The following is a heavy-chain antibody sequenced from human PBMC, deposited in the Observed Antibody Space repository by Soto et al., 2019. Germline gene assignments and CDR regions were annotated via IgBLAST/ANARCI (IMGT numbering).Heavy chain of an antibody. CDR1: GYTFTMYG. D-gene: IGHD2-15*01. CDR3: ARGGVGYCSGGSCPNNWFDP. Sequence: QVPLVQSGTEVKKPGASVKVSCKASGYTFTMYGISWVRQAPGQGLEWMGWISAYNGNTDYAQKLQGRVTMTTDTSTSTAYMELRSLRSDDTAVYYCARGGVGYCSGGSCPNNWFDPWGQGTRVTVSS. CDR2: ISAYNGNT. V-gene: IGHV1-18*01. J-gene: IGHJ5*02.